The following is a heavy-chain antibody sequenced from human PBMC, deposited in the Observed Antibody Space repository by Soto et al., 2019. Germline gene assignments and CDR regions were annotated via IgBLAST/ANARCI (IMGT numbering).Heavy chain of an antibody. V-gene: IGHV1-3*01. CDR3: ARGPRYSSDIVEVSAVMFDDWFHP. J-gene: IGHJ5*02. CDR2: INAANGNT. D-gene: IGHD2-15*01. CDR1: GYIFLNYA. Sequence: QVQLVQSGAEVKKPGASVKVSCKASGYIFLNYAIHWVRQAPGQRPEWVGWINAANGNTKYSQKLQGRVTLTSDTAASTASMEVRSLRAEATAQHYCARGPRYSSDIVEVSAVMFDDWFHPWGQGTLGTVSS.